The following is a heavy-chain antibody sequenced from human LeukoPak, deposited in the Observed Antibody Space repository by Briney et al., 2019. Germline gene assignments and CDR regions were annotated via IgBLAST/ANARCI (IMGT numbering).Heavy chain of an antibody. CDR3: ARDYYYDSSGYIFYYFDY. D-gene: IGHD3-22*01. J-gene: IGHJ4*02. CDR1: GFIFSSFA. CDR2: ISYDGSNK. V-gene: IGHV3-30-3*01. Sequence: GGSLRLSCAASGFIFSSFAMHWVRQAPGKGLEWVAVISYDGSNKNYADSVKGRFTISRDNSKNTLYLQMNSLRAEDTAVYYCARDYYYDSSGYIFYYFDYWGQGTLVTVSS.